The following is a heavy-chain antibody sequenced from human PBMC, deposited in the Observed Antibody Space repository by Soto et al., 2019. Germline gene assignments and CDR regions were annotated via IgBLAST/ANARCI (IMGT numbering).Heavy chain of an antibody. CDR1: GGSVSSGSYY. J-gene: IGHJ6*02. V-gene: IGHV4-61*01. Sequence: PSETLSLTCTVSGGSVSSGSYYWSWIRQPPGKGLEWIGYIYYSGSTNYNPSLKSRVTISVDTSKNQFSLKLSSVTAADTAVYYCARAPYDFWSGYRYYYYGMDVWGQGTTVTVSS. D-gene: IGHD3-3*01. CDR3: ARAPYDFWSGYRYYYYGMDV. CDR2: IYYSGST.